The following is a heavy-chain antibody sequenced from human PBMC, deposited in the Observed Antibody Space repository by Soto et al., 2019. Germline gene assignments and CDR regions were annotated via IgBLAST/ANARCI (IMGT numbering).Heavy chain of an antibody. D-gene: IGHD2-2*02. Sequence: ASVKVSCKASGYTFTNYAMHWVRQAPGQRLEWMGWINAGNGNTKYSQKFQGRVTITRDTSASTAYMELSSLRSEGTAVYYCARARLYCSSTSCYTSIYYYYGMDVWGQGTTVTVSS. J-gene: IGHJ6*02. CDR3: ARARLYCSSTSCYTSIYYYYGMDV. CDR2: INAGNGNT. V-gene: IGHV1-3*01. CDR1: GYTFTNYA.